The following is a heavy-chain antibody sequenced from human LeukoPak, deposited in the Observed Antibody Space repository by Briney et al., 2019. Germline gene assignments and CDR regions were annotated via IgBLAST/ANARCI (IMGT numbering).Heavy chain of an antibody. J-gene: IGHJ3*02. CDR3: ASAPLWTSEDAFDI. Sequence: GSLRLACAASGFTFSDYYMSWIRQPPGKGLEWIGEINHSGSTNYNPSLKSRVTISVDTSKNQFSLKLSSVTAADTAVYYCASAPLWTSEDAFDIWGQGTMVTVSS. CDR2: INHSGST. D-gene: IGHD2-21*01. CDR1: GFTFSDYY. V-gene: IGHV4-34*01.